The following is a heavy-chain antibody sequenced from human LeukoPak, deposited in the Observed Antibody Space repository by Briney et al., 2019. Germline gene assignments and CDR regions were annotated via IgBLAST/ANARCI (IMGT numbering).Heavy chain of an antibody. CDR1: GYTFTGYY. D-gene: IGHD3-10*01. CDR3: ARRESNYYGSGSYYNPNPSGMDV. V-gene: IGHV1-2*02. J-gene: IGHJ6*02. CDR2: INPNSGGT. Sequence: GASVKVSCKASGYTFTGYYMHWVRQAPGQGLEWMGWINPNSGGTNYAQKFQGRVTMTRDTSISTAYMELSRLRSDDTAVYYCARRESNYYGSGSYYNPNPSGMDVWGQGTTVTVSS.